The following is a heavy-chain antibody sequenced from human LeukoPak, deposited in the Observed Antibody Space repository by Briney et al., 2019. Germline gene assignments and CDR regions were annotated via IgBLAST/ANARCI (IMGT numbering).Heavy chain of an antibody. D-gene: IGHD1-14*01. CDR3: ARKHETALAEFDY. V-gene: IGHV1-2*02. J-gene: IGHJ4*02. CDR1: GYTFTGYY. Sequence: ASVKVSCKASGYTFTGYYMHWVRQAPGQGLQWMGWINPNSGATNYAQKFQGRVTMTRDTSISTAYMELRSLRSDDTAVYYCARKHETALAEFDYWGQGSLVTVSS. CDR2: INPNSGAT.